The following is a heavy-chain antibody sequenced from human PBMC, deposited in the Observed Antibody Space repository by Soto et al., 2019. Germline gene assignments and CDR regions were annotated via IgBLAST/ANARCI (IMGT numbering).Heavy chain of an antibody. Sequence: EVQLVESGGGLVKPGGSLRLSCAASGFTLSDAWMSWVRQAPGKGLEWVGRIKTKTDGGTRGYAAPVNGRFIFSRDDSKNTLYLQMNSLKTEDTAVYYCTTVSHSSSYCHDYWGQGTLVTVSS. J-gene: IGHJ4*02. CDR1: GFTLSDAW. CDR2: IKTKTDGGTR. D-gene: IGHD3-22*01. CDR3: TTVSHSSSYCHDY. V-gene: IGHV3-15*01.